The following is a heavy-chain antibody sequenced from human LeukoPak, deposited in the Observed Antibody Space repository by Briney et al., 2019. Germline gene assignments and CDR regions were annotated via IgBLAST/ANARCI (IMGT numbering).Heavy chain of an antibody. J-gene: IGHJ4*02. Sequence: GESLKISRKGSGYNFTSYWIGWVRQMPGKGLEWMGIIYHGDSDTRYSPSFQGLVTISADKSISTAYLQWSSLKASDTAMYFCARRDGSGSPHFDYWGQGTLVTVSS. V-gene: IGHV5-51*01. CDR1: GYNFTSYW. CDR2: IYHGDSDT. CDR3: ARRDGSGSPHFDY. D-gene: IGHD3-10*01.